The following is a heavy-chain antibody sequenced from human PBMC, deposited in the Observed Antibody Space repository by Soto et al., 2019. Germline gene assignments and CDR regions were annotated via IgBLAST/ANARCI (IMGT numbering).Heavy chain of an antibody. CDR2: IKHSGST. V-gene: IGHV4-34*01. CDR1: GGSFSGYY. J-gene: IGHJ4*02. D-gene: IGHD2-2*01. Sequence: SETLSLTCSVYGGSFSGYYWSWILQPPGKGQAWIGEIKHSGSTNYNPSLKSPVTISVDTSKNPLPLMLSTVPAADTAVHYCARAPRSEDIVVVPAASTFDCSGQRTLITAST. CDR3: ARAPRSEDIVVVPAASTFDC.